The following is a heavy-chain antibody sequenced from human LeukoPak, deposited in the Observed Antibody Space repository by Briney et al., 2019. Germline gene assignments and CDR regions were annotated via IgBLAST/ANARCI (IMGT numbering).Heavy chain of an antibody. CDR3: ARGPEWKPYFFDY. CDR2: IYSSGVT. J-gene: IGHJ4*02. V-gene: IGHV4-59*01. CDR1: GFTFSSYA. D-gene: IGHD1-26*01. Sequence: GSLRLSCAAPGFTFSSYAMSWVRQAPGKGLEWIGNIYSSGVTNYNPSLKSRVTISVDTSKNQFSLRLNSVTDADTAVYFCARGPEWKPYFFDYWGQGALVSVSS.